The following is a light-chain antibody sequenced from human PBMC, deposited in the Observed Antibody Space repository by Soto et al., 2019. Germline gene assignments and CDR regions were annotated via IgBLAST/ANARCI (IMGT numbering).Light chain of an antibody. CDR1: QDISNY. J-gene: IGKJ4*01. CDR3: QQYDNLPALT. Sequence: DIPMTQSPSSLSAFVGDRVTITCQASQDISNYLNWYQQKPGKAPKLLIYDASNLETGVPSRFSGSGSGTDFAFTISSLQPEDIGTYYCQQYDNLPALTFGGGTKVEIK. V-gene: IGKV1-33*01. CDR2: DAS.